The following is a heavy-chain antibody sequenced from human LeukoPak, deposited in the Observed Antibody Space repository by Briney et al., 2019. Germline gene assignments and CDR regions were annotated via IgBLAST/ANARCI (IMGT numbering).Heavy chain of an antibody. J-gene: IGHJ4*02. CDR1: GYTFTGYY. CDR2: INPNSGGT. CDR3: AISSDDSSGYVDY. Sequence: ASVKVSCKASGYTFTGYYMHWVRQAPGQGLEWMGWINPNSGGTNYAQKFQGRVTMARDTSISTAYMELSSLRSEDTAVYYCAISSDDSSGYVDYWGQGTLVTVSS. D-gene: IGHD3-22*01. V-gene: IGHV1-2*02.